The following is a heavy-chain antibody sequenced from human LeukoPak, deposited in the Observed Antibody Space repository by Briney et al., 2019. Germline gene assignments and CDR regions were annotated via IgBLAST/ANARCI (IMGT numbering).Heavy chain of an antibody. J-gene: IGHJ3*02. CDR2: KYYSGSA. CDR3: ATPYCSSLSCLDVFKI. D-gene: IGHD2-2*01. Sequence: SETLSLTCSVSGVSISDGRYYWTWIRQRPGKGLEWIGYKYYSGSAKYNPSLKSRLTISIDAPKNQFSMQLSSVTAADTTMYYCATPYCSSLSCLDVFKIWGQRTMVTASS. V-gene: IGHV4-31*03. CDR1: GVSISDGRYY.